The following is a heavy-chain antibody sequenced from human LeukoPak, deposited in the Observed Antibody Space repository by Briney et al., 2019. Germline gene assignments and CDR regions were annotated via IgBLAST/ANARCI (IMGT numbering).Heavy chain of an antibody. J-gene: IGHJ6*03. CDR3: ARDPGYSGLLEYYYYYMDV. CDR1: GFIFNSHW. Sequence: PGGSLRLSCAASGFIFNSHWINWVRQAPGKGLEWVANIAPDGSETYFEDSVKGRFTISRDNTKNSVFLQMNSLRAEDTAVYYCARDPGYSGLLEYYYYYMDVWGKGTTVTVSS. V-gene: IGHV3-7*01. CDR2: IAPDGSET. D-gene: IGHD5-12*01.